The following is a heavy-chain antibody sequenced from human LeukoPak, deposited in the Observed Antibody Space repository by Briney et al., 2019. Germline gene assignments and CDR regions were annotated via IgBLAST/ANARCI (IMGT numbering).Heavy chain of an antibody. CDR2: IYYSGST. J-gene: IGHJ4*02. D-gene: IGHD6-19*01. CDR1: GGSISSSSYY. CDR3: ARVTVAGLYYFDY. Sequence: SETLSLTCTVSGGSISSSSYYWGWIRQPPGKGLEWIGSIYYSGSTYYNPSLKSRVTISVDTSKNQFSLKLSSVTAADTAVYYCARVTVAGLYYFDYWGQGTLVTVSS. V-gene: IGHV4-39*07.